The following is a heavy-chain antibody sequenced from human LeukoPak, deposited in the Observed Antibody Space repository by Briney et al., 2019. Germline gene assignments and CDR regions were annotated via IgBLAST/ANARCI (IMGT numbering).Heavy chain of an antibody. CDR1: GGSISSYY. Sequence: PSETLSLTCTVSGGSISSYYWSWIRQPPGKGLEWIGYIYYSGSTNYNPSLKSRVTISVDTSKNQSSLKLSSVTAADKAVYYCARSCRILDIVATIRARLGGNGFDIWGQGTMVTVSS. CDR2: IYYSGST. D-gene: IGHD5-12*01. J-gene: IGHJ3*02. V-gene: IGHV4-59*01. CDR3: ARSCRILDIVATIRARLGGNGFDI.